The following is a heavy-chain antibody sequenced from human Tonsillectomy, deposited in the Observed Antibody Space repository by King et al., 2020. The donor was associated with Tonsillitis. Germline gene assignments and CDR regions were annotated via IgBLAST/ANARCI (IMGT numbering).Heavy chain of an antibody. CDR3: HRFAAPEYGDYVDY. CDR2: IRSKPNSYAT. V-gene: IGHV3-73*02. J-gene: IGHJ4*02. D-gene: IGHD4-17*01. Sequence: VQLVESGGGLVQPGGSLKLSCAASGFTFRGSAMHWVRQASGKGLEWVGRIRSKPNSYATVYGTSVKGRFTITRDDSKNTMYLQMNSLKTEDTAVYYCHRFAAPEYGDYVDYWGQGTLVTVSS. CDR1: GFTFRGSA.